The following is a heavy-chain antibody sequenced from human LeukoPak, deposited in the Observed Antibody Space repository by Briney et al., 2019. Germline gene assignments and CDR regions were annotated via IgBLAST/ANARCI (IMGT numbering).Heavy chain of an antibody. V-gene: IGHV3-9*03. CDR3: AKGDSSGYPLWGIFDY. J-gene: IGHJ4*02. Sequence: PGRSLRLSCAASGFTLDDYAMHWVRQAPGKGLEWVSGISWNSGSIGYADSVKGRFTISRDNAKNSLYLQMNSLRAEDMALYYCAKGDSSGYPLWGIFDYWGQGTLVTVSS. CDR1: GFTLDDYA. D-gene: IGHD3-22*01. CDR2: ISWNSGSI.